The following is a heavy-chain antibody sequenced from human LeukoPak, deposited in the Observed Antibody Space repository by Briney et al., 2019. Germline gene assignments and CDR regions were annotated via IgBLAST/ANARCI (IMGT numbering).Heavy chain of an antibody. CDR1: GYSFTSYW. D-gene: IGHD1-14*01. CDR2: IYPADSDT. J-gene: IGHJ4*02. Sequence: GESLKISCKGSGYSFTSYWIGWVRQMPGKGLEWMGIIYPADSDTRYSQSFQGQVTISADKSISTAYLQWSSLKASDTAMYYCARHSVGTGEPDYFDYWGQGTLVTVSS. CDR3: ARHSVGTGEPDYFDY. V-gene: IGHV5-51*01.